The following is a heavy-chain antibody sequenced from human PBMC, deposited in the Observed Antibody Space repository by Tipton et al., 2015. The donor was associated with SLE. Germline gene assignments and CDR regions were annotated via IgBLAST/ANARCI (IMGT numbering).Heavy chain of an antibody. CDR1: GGFLSNNY. D-gene: IGHD2-2*01. Sequence: TLSLTCTVSGGFLSNNYWSWIRQPAGKGLEWIGRMSFSGITHYNPSLSGRLTMSIDTSQNQFSLKLTSLTAADTAVYYCARTVVPAAMGAFDIWGQGTMVTVSS. J-gene: IGHJ3*02. CDR3: ARTVVPAAMGAFDI. V-gene: IGHV4-4*07. CDR2: MSFSGIT.